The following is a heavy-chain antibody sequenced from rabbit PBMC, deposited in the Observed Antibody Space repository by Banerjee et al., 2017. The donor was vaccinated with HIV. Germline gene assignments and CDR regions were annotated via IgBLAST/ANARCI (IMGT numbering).Heavy chain of an antibody. V-gene: IGHV1S45*01. Sequence: QEQLEESGGDLVKPEGSLTLSCTASGFDFSSDAMCWVRQAPGKGLEWIACINTSSGNTVYASWAKGRFTISKTSSTTVTLQMTSLTAADTATYFCARDLAGVIGWNFDLWGPGTLVTVS. J-gene: IGHJ4*01. CDR3: ARDLAGVIGWNFDL. D-gene: IGHD4-1*01. CDR1: GFDFSSDA. CDR2: INTSSGNT.